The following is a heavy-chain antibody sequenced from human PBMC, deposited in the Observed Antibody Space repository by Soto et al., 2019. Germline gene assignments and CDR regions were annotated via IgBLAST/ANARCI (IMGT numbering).Heavy chain of an antibody. CDR2: INHSGST. D-gene: IGHD6-13*01. CDR1: GGSFSGYY. Sequence: SATLSLTCAVYGGSFSGYYWSWIRQPPGKGLEWIGEINHSGSTNYNPSLKSRVTISVDTSKNQFSLKLSSVTAADTAVYYCARARTWSTGYFDYWGQGTLVTVSS. V-gene: IGHV4-34*01. CDR3: ARARTWSTGYFDY. J-gene: IGHJ4*02.